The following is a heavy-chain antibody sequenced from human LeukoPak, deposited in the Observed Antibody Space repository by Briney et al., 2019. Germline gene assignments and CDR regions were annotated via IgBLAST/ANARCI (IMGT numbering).Heavy chain of an antibody. D-gene: IGHD3-16*01. CDR1: GFMFDDYA. CDR2: ISGDGSST. CDR3: ARDRIPGGY. Sequence: PGGSLRLSCAASGFMFDDYAMHWVRQAPGKGLEWVSLISGDGSSTFYADSVKGRFTISRDNAKNSLYLQMNSLRAEDTAVYYCARDRIPGGYWGQGTLVTVSS. V-gene: IGHV3-43*02. J-gene: IGHJ4*02.